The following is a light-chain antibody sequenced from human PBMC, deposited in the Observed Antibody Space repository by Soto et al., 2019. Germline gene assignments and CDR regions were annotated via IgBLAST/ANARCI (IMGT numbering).Light chain of an antibody. CDR2: DAS. CDR1: QTIGAN. J-gene: IGKJ2*01. V-gene: IGKV1-39*01. Sequence: DIQMNQTPSSLSACVGDRVTMTCLASQTIGANLNWYRQKPGKAPTLLIYDASTLQSGVPSRFSGLGSGTDFALTFIILQPDDSATYYCHHSYTTVYSFGQGTKVDIK. CDR3: HHSYTTVYS.